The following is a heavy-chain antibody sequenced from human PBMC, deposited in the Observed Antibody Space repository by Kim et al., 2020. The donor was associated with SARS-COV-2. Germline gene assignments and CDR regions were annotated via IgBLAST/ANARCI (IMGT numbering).Heavy chain of an antibody. J-gene: IGHJ3*01. CDR3: ARHTGTDWFWAFDV. Sequence: NHYLRSRVAISMDTSNTQFSLRLNSVNAADTAVYYCARHTGTDWFWAFDVWGQGTMVTVSS. V-gene: IGHV4-59*08. D-gene: IGHD3-9*01.